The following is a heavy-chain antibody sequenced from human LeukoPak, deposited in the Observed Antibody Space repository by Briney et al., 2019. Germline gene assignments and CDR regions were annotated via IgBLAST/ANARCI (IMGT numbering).Heavy chain of an antibody. CDR3: ATWGYCSGGSCYPYYFDY. J-gene: IGHJ4*02. CDR1: GYTLTELS. D-gene: IGHD2-15*01. Sequence: GASVKVSCKVSGYTLTELSMHWVQQAPGKGLEWMGGFDPEDGETIYAQKFQGRVTMTEDTSTDTAYMELSSLRSEDTAVYYCATWGYCSGGSCYPYYFDYWGQGTLVTVSS. V-gene: IGHV1-24*01. CDR2: FDPEDGET.